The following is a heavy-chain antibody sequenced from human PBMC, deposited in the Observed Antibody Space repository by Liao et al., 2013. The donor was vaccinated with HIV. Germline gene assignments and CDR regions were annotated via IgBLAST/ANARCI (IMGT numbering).Heavy chain of an antibody. V-gene: IGHV4-4*07. CDR2: IHPTGNT. J-gene: IGHJ4*02. CDR1: GGSISSYY. Sequence: QVQLQESGPGLVKPSETLSLTCTVSGGSISSYYWSWLRQSAGKGLEWIGRIHPTGNTNYNPSLRRRVSISVDSSTNRFSLLMTSMTAADTAVYYCARGTDFDYWGLGTQVVVSS. CDR3: ARGTDFDY. D-gene: IGHD3-3*01.